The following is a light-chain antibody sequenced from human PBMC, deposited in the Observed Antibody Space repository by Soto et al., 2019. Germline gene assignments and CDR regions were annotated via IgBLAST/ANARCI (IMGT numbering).Light chain of an antibody. Sequence: ETVLTQSPGTLSLSPGETATLSCRASQTVTTNYLAWYQQKPDQAPRLLIYGASSRATGIPDRFSGSGSGTDFTLTISRLEPEDFAVYYCQQCGGSPRSFGPGTKVDIK. V-gene: IGKV3-20*01. CDR2: GAS. J-gene: IGKJ3*01. CDR3: QQCGGSPRS. CDR1: QTVTTNY.